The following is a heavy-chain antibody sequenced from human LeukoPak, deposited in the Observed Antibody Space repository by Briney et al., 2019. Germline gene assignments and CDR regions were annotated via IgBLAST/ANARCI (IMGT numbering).Heavy chain of an antibody. Sequence: GGSLRLSCAASGFTFSNYWMHWVRHTAEKGLVWVSRIGSDGAYTSSADSVKGRFTMSRDNAKNTLYLQMNSLRVEDTAVYYCVRDGQQLAFDKWGQGTLVTVSS. J-gene: IGHJ4*02. CDR1: GFTFSNYW. D-gene: IGHD6-13*01. CDR3: VRDGQQLAFDK. V-gene: IGHV3-74*01. CDR2: IGSDGAYT.